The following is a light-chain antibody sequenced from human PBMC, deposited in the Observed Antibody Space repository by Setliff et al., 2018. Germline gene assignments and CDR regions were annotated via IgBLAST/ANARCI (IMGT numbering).Light chain of an antibody. CDR3: SSYTSGSPLYV. CDR2: DVN. CDR1: SSDIGGYNY. Sequence: QSVLAQPASVSGSPGQSITISCTGTSSDIGGYNYVSWYQQHPGKAPKVIIYDVNNRPAGVSSRFSGSKSGNTASLTISGLQAEDEADYYCSSYTSGSPLYVFGAGTKVTVL. J-gene: IGLJ1*01. V-gene: IGLV2-14*01.